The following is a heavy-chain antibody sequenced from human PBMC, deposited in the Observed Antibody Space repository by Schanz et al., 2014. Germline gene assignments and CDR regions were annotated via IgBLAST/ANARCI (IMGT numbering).Heavy chain of an antibody. CDR3: YGIDV. Sequence: QVQLQESGPGLVKPSGTLSLTCAVSGGSISSGGYSWSWIRQPPGKGLEWIGYIFFRGSTYYNPSLKSRVTISIDTSKNQFSLRLPSVTAADTAVYYCYGIDVWGQGTTVTVSS. V-gene: IGHV4-30-4*07. CDR1: GGSISSGGYS. J-gene: IGHJ6*02. CDR2: IFFRGST.